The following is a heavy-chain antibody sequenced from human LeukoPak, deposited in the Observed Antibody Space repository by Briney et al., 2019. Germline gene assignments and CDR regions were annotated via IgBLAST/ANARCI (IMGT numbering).Heavy chain of an antibody. CDR1: GFTFSSYS. CDR3: ARVSQQQPYFDY. V-gene: IGHV3-21*01. D-gene: IGHD6-13*01. Sequence: GGSLRLSCAASGFTFSSYSMNWVRQAPGKGLEWVSSISSSSSYIYYADSVKGRFTISRDNAKNSLYLQMNSLRAEDTAVYYCARVSQQQPYFDYWGQGTPVTVSS. J-gene: IGHJ4*02. CDR2: ISSSSSYI.